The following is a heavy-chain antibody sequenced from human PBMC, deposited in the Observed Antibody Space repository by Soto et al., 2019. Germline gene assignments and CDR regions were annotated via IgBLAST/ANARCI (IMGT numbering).Heavy chain of an antibody. D-gene: IGHD5-18*01. Sequence: GGSLRLSCAASGFTFSSYAMSWVRQAPGKGLEWVSAISGSGGSTYYADSVRGRFTICRYNANNTLYLQINCRTAEGTAVYYFAKRVEGDSYGARAEYCQHWGQGTRVTVSS. CDR3: AKRVEGDSYGARAEYCQH. CDR1: GFTFSSYA. CDR2: ISGSGGST. V-gene: IGHV3-23*01. J-gene: IGHJ1*01.